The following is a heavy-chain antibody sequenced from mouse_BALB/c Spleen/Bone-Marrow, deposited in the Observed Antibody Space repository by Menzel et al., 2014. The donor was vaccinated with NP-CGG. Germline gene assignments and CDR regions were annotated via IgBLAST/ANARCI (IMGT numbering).Heavy chain of an antibody. V-gene: IGHV2-4*02. J-gene: IGHJ2*01. CDR3: ARSGNHDYFDY. Sequence: VKLVESGPGLVQPSQSLSITCTVSGFSLIKFGIHWVRQPPGKGLEWLGEIWSGGTTDYSAVFKSRLSISKDKSKSQVFFKMNSLQADDTAVYYCARSGNHDYFDYWGQGTTLTVSS. CDR1: GFSLIKFG. CDR2: IWSGGTT. D-gene: IGHD2-1*01.